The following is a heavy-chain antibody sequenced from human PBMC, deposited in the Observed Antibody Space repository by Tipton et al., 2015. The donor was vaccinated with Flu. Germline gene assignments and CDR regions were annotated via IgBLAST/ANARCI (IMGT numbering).Heavy chain of an antibody. CDR3: ARLTIFGVVTFDY. CDR2: IYYSGST. CDR1: GGSISSYY. D-gene: IGHD3-3*01. J-gene: IGHJ4*02. V-gene: IGHV4-59*08. Sequence: TLSLICTVSGGSISSYYWSWIRQPPGKGLEWIGYIYYSGSTYYNPSLKSRVTISVDTSKNQFSLKLSSVTAADTAVYYCARLTIFGVVTFDYWGQGTLVTVSS.